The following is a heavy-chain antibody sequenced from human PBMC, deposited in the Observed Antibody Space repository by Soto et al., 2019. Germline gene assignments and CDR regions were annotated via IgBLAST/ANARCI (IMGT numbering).Heavy chain of an antibody. J-gene: IGHJ1*01. V-gene: IGHV4-39*01. Sequence: PSETLSLTCTVSGGSSSSSSYHWGWIRQPPGKGLEWIGSIYYSGSTYYNPSLKSRVTISVDTSKNQFSLKLSSVTAADTAVYYCARHSHTGPKYFQHWGQGTLVTVSS. CDR1: GGSSSSSSYH. CDR3: ARHSHTGPKYFQH. CDR2: IYYSGST.